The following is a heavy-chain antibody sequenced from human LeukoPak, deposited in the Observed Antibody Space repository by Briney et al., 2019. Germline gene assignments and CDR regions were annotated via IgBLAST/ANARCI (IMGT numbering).Heavy chain of an antibody. CDR2: IKQDGSEE. J-gene: IGHJ4*02. CDR3: ARVAYGDYGVFDY. Sequence: PGGSLRLSCAGSGFIFSSYWMAWVRQAPGKGLEWVANIKQDGSEEFYVDSVKGRFTISRDNAKNTLYLQMNSLRAEDTAVYFCARVAYGDYGVFDYWGQGTLVTVSS. V-gene: IGHV3-7*01. D-gene: IGHD4-17*01. CDR1: GFIFSSYW.